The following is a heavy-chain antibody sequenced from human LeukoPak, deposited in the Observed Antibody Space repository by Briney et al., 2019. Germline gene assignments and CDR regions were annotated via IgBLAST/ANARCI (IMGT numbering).Heavy chain of an antibody. Sequence: GGPLRLSCAASGFTFSSYSMNWVRQAPGKGLERVSSISSSSSYIYYADSVKGRFTISRDNAKNSLYLQMNSLRAEDTAVYYCARELGYCSSTSCYIVANYYYYYGMDVWGQGTTVTVSS. CDR2: ISSSSSYI. CDR3: ARELGYCSSTSCYIVANYYYYYGMDV. V-gene: IGHV3-21*01. D-gene: IGHD2-2*02. J-gene: IGHJ6*02. CDR1: GFTFSSYS.